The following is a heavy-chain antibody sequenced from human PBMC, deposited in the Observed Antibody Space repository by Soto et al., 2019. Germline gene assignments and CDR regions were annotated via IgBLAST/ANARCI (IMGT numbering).Heavy chain of an antibody. J-gene: IGHJ4*02. V-gene: IGHV4-59*01. CDR1: GGSISSYY. D-gene: IGHD5-18*01. CDR3: ARDNGYSYGYTLDH. Sequence: SETLSLTCTVFGGSISSYYWSWIRQPPGKGLEWIGYIYYSGSTNYNPSLKSRVTISVDTSKNQFSLKLSSVTAADTAVYYCARDNGYSYGYTLDHWGQGTLVTVPS. CDR2: IYYSGST.